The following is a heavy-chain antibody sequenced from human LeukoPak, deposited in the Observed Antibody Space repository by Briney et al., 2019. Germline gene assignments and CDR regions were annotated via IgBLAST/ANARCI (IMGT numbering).Heavy chain of an antibody. J-gene: IGHJ4*02. CDR3: ARVYHGDYYDSSGYYYFDY. V-gene: IGHV1-46*01. D-gene: IGHD3-22*01. CDR2: INPSGGST. Sequence: GASVKVSCKASGYTFTSYYMHWVRQAPGQGLEWMGIINPSGGSTSYAQKFQGRVTMTRDTSTSTVYMELSSLRSEDTAVYYCARVYHGDYYDSSGYYYFDYWGQGTLVSVSS. CDR1: GYTFTSYY.